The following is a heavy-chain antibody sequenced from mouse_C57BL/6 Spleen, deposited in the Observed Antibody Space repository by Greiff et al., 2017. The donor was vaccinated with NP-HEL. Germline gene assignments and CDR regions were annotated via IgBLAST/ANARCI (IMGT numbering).Heavy chain of an antibody. D-gene: IGHD2-1*01. CDR2: IHPNSGST. V-gene: IGHV1-64*01. Sequence: VQLQQSGAELVKPGASVKLSCKASGYTFTSYWMHWVKQRPGQGLEWIGMIHPNSGSTNYNEKFKSKATLTVDKSSSTAYMQLSSLTSEDSAVYYCAIIYYGNYYAMDYWGQGTSVTVSS. CDR3: AIIYYGNYYAMDY. CDR1: GYTFTSYW. J-gene: IGHJ4*01.